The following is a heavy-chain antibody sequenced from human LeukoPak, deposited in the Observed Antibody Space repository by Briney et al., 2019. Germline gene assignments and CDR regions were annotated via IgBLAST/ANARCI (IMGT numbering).Heavy chain of an antibody. CDR1: GYTFTSYD. Sequence: ASVKVSCKASGYTFTSYDINWVRQATGQGLEWMGWMNPNSGNTGYAQKFQGRVTITRNTSISTAYMELSSLRSGDTAVYYCARMGAWGLLDFDYWGQGTLVTVSS. D-gene: IGHD3-16*01. CDR2: MNPNSGNT. CDR3: ARMGAWGLLDFDY. J-gene: IGHJ4*02. V-gene: IGHV1-8*03.